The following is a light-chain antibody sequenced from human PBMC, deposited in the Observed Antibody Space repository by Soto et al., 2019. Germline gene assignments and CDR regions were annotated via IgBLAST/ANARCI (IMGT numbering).Light chain of an antibody. CDR2: TVS. CDR1: HSLLDSDDGNTY. CDR3: MQRIEFPLT. V-gene: IGKV2-40*01. Sequence: DIVMTQPPLSLPVTPGEPASISCRSSHSLLDSDDGNTYLDWYLQKPGQSPQLLIYTVSYRASGVPDRFSGSGSGTDFTLKISRVEAEDVGVYYCMQRIEFPLTFGGGTKVDIK. J-gene: IGKJ4*01.